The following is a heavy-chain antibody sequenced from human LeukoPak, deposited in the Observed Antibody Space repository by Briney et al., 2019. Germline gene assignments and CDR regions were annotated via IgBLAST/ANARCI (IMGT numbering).Heavy chain of an antibody. CDR2: IYTSGST. V-gene: IGHV4-4*07. CDR1: SGSISSYN. J-gene: IGHJ5*02. Sequence: SETLSFTSTVSSGSISSYNWSWIRQRAGQGLEWIGRIYTSGSTNYNPTLKSRVTMSVDTSKNQFSLKLSSVTAADTAVYYCARDSHFHYYGSGSYYYNSWFDPWGQGTLVTVSS. CDR3: ARDSHFHYYGSGSYYYNSWFDP. D-gene: IGHD3-10*01.